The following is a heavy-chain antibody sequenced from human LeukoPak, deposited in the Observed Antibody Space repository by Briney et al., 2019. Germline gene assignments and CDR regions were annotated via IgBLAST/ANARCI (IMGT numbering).Heavy chain of an antibody. J-gene: IGHJ6*02. D-gene: IGHD3-10*01. CDR2: TYYSGST. V-gene: IGHV4-59*08. CDR1: GGSISSYY. Sequence: PSETLSLTCTVSGGSISSYYWSWIRQPPGKGLEWIGYTYYSGSTNYNPSLKSRVTISVDTSKNQFSLKLSSVTAADTAVYYCARRMVRGVRNYYYGMDVWGQGTTVTVSS. CDR3: ARRMVRGVRNYYYGMDV.